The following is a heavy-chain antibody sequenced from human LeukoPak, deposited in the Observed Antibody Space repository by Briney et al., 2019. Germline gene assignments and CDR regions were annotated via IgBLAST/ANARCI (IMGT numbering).Heavy chain of an antibody. V-gene: IGHV3-13*01. D-gene: IGHD1-1*01. CDR1: GFTFSSFD. CDR3: ARGPPRGKYYYMDV. CDR2: IGTASDT. Sequence: GGSLRLSCAASGFTFSSFDMHWVRQPTGQGLEWISTIGTASDTYYPGSVEGRFTLSRDNAKNSLYLQLNSLTAGDTAVYYCARGPPRGKYYYMDVWGKGTTVTVSS. J-gene: IGHJ6*03.